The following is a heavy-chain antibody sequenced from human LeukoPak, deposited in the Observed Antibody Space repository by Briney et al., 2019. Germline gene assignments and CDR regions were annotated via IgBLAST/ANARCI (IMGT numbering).Heavy chain of an antibody. D-gene: IGHD5-18*01. CDR1: GFTFSDYA. CDR3: ARDTANYGMDV. Sequence: LSGGSLRLSCAASGFTFSDYAMHWVRQAPGKGLEYVSAIASNGGGPYYANSVQGRFTISRDNSKNTLYLQMGSLRADDMAVYYCARDTANYGMDVWGQGTAVTVSS. V-gene: IGHV3-64*01. CDR2: IASNGGGP. J-gene: IGHJ6*02.